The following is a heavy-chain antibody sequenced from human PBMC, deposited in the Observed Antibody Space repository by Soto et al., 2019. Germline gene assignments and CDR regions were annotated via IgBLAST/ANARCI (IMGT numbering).Heavy chain of an antibody. J-gene: IGHJ6*02. D-gene: IGHD2-2*01. CDR3: ARSIPKEDIVLVPAGYYYYYGMDV. Sequence: PGGSLRLSCAASGFTFSSYSMNWVRQAPGKGLEWVSSISSSSSYIYYADSVKGRFTISRDNAKNSLYLQVNSLRAEDTAVYYFARSIPKEDIVLVPAGYYYYYGMDVWGQGTTVTVSS. CDR1: GFTFSSYS. CDR2: ISSSSSYI. V-gene: IGHV3-21*06.